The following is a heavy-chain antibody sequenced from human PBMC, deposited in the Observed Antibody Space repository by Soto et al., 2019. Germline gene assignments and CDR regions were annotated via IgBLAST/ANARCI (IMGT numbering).Heavy chain of an antibody. V-gene: IGHV5-51*01. D-gene: IGHD3-9*01. CDR3: ARHPTYYDIMTGISVAKVCDV. CDR2: IYPGDSDT. CDR1: GYSFTSYW. Sequence: GESLKISCQGSGYSFTSYWIGWVRQMPGKGLEWMGIIYPGDSDTRYSPSFQGQVTISADKSISTAYLQWSSLRASDTAMYYCARHPTYYDIMTGISVAKVCDVWCQGNTLTISS. J-gene: IGHJ6*02.